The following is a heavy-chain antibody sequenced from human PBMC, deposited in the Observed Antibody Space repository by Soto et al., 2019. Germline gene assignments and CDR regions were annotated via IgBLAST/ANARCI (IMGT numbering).Heavy chain of an antibody. CDR3: ARDTDTDYYGSGSRDDYFDY. J-gene: IGHJ4*02. D-gene: IGHD3-10*01. Sequence: QVQLVQSGAEVKKPGASVKVSCKASGYTFTSYGISWVRQAPGQGLEWMGWISAYNGNTKYAQKLQGTVTMTTDTSTSTAYMELRRLRSDDPAVYYCARDTDTDYYGSGSRDDYFDYWGQGTLVTVSS. CDR2: ISAYNGNT. V-gene: IGHV1-18*01. CDR1: GYTFTSYG.